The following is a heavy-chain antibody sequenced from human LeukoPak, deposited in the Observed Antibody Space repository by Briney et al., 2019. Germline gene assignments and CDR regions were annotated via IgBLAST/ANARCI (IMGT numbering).Heavy chain of an antibody. CDR1: GGSFSGYY. CDR2: INHSGST. CDR3: AIRPYDFWSGYQYYFDY. Sequence: PSETLSLTCAVYGGSFSGYYWSWIRQPPGKGLEWIGAINHSGSTNYNPSLKSRVTISVDTSKNQFSLKLSSATAADTAVYYCAIRPYDFWSGYQYYFDYWGQGTLVTVSS. D-gene: IGHD3-3*01. J-gene: IGHJ4*02. V-gene: IGHV4-34*01.